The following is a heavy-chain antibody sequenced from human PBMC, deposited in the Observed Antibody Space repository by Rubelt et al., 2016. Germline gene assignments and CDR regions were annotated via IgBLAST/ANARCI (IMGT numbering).Heavy chain of an antibody. J-gene: IGHJ5*02. CDR1: GYTFTSYY. D-gene: IGHD5-18*01. V-gene: IGHV1-69*09. Sequence: QVQLVQSGAEVKKPGASVKVSCQASGYTFTSYYMHWVRQAPGQGLEYMGRIIPILGIANYAQKFQRRVAITADKSTSTAYVELSRLRSEDTAVYYCARVGTAMVTTWGQGTLVTVSS. CDR3: ARVGTAMVTT. CDR2: IIPILGIA.